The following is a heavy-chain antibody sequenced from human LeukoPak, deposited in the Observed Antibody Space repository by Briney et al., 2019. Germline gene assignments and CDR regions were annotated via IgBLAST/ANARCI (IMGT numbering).Heavy chain of an antibody. V-gene: IGHV6-1*01. Sequence: SQTLSLTCAMSGDSVSSNSAAWNWIRQSPSRGLEWLGRTYYRSKWYNDYAVSVKSRITINPDTSKNQFSLQLNSVTPEDTAVYYCARASAYCSGGSCYHFDYWGQGTLVTVSS. J-gene: IGHJ4*02. CDR3: ARASAYCSGGSCYHFDY. CDR2: TYYRSKWYN. D-gene: IGHD2-15*01. CDR1: GDSVSSNSAA.